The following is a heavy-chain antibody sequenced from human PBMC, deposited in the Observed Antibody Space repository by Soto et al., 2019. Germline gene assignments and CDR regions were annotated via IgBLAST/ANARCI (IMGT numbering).Heavy chain of an antibody. J-gene: IGHJ4*02. CDR3: ASAARGIAARAFDY. D-gene: IGHD6-6*01. Sequence: PSETLSLTCAVYGGSFSGYYWSWIRQPPGKGLEWIGEINHSGSTNYNPSLKSRVTISVDTSKNQFSLKLSSVTAADTAVYYCASAARGIAARAFDYWGQGXLVTVYS. CDR2: INHSGST. V-gene: IGHV4-34*01. CDR1: GGSFSGYY.